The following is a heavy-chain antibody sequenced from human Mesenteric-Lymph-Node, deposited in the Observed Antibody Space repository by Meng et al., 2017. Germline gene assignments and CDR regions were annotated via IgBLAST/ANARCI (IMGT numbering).Heavy chain of an antibody. V-gene: IGHV4-31*03. CDR2: IYYTGST. J-gene: IGHJ4*02. Sequence: QVRLQASGPGLVKPSQTLSLTCTVSGGSINSGGYYWSWIRQHPGKGLEWIGYIYYTGSTFYNPSLKSRVTISVDTSKNQFSLKLISATAADTAVYYCAREAGRDGYATPKFDYWGQGTLVTVSS. D-gene: IGHD5-24*01. CDR1: GGSINSGGYY. CDR3: AREAGRDGYATPKFDY.